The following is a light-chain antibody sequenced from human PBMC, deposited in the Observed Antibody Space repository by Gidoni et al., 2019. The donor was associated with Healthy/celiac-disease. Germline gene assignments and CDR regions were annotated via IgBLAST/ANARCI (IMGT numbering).Light chain of an antibody. CDR3: ISYTSSSTRV. V-gene: IGLV2-14*01. Sequence: AMPQPASVSGSHGQSIPISCPGTISDVGGYNYVSGYQQLPGKPPNIIIYEVSNRPSGVSNRFSCSKSGNPAPLTSSGFQAEDEADYYCISYTSSSTRVFGGGTQLTVL. CDR1: ISDVGGYNY. CDR2: EVS. J-gene: IGLJ3*02.